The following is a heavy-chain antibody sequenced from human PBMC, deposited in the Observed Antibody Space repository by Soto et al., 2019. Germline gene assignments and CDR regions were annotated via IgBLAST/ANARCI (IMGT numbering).Heavy chain of an antibody. V-gene: IGHV1-18*01. CDR2: ISVYDGKT. CDR3: ATSLVESFDWLGRLVH. D-gene: IGHD3-9*01. J-gene: IGHJ4*02. CDR1: GYSFSRYG. Sequence: QVQLVQSGAEVKKPGAAVKVSCKASGYSFSRYGITWVRQAPGQGLEWMGWISVYDGKTKYLQRLQGRVTMTADTSTRTAYMELRGLRSDDTATYYCATSLVESFDWLGRLVHWGQGSLVIVSS.